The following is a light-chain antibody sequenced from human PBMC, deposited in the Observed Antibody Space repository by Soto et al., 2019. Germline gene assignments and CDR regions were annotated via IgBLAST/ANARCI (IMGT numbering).Light chain of an antibody. J-gene: IGKJ1*01. CDR1: QSISNW. V-gene: IGKV1-5*03. CDR3: QEYKSYSWT. Sequence: IQMTQDPSTLSASVGDRVTITCGASQSISNWLAWYQKKPGKAPIILIFKASSLESGVPSRFSGSGSRTEFTLTISSLQSDDVATYYCQEYKSYSWTFGQGTKMDIK. CDR2: KAS.